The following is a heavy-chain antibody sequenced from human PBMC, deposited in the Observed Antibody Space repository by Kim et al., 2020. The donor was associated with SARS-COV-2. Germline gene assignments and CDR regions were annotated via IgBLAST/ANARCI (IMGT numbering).Heavy chain of an antibody. D-gene: IGHD2-15*01. CDR1: GGSITSYY. V-gene: IGHV4-59*13. Sequence: SETLSLTCTVSGGSITSYYWSWIRQPPGRGLKWIGSIYHSGSTKYSPSLKSRVTMSVDASKKQFSLKVNSVTAEDTAIYYCAREEAAQLDYWGQGILVTV. J-gene: IGHJ4*02. CDR2: IYHSGST. CDR3: AREEAAQLDY.